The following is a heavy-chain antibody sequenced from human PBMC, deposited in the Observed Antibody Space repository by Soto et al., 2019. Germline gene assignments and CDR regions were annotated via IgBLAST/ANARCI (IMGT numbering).Heavy chain of an antibody. CDR1: GYTFTTYA. CDR2: INAGNGNI. J-gene: IGHJ4*02. D-gene: IGHD6-13*01. CDR3: ARDRFTLDSSTWYFDS. Sequence: ASVKVSCKASGYTFTTYAMHCLRQAKGQGLEWMGWINAGNGNIKYSQKFQERVTITRDTSASTAYMELSSLKSEDTAVYYCARDRFTLDSSTWYFDSWGQGTLVTVSS. V-gene: IGHV1-3*01.